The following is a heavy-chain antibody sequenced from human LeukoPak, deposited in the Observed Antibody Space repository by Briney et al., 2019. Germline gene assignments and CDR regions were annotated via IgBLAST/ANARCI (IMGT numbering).Heavy chain of an antibody. J-gene: IGHJ5*02. Sequence: GSLRLSCAASGFTFSSYAMSWVRQAPGKGLEWIGSIYYSGSTNYNPSLKSRVTISVDTSKNQFSLKLSSVTAADTAVYYCACGIAVAGTERGWFDPWGQGTLVTVSS. CDR3: ACGIAVAGTERGWFDP. CDR2: IYYSGST. V-gene: IGHV4-34*08. D-gene: IGHD6-19*01. CDR1: GFTFSSYA.